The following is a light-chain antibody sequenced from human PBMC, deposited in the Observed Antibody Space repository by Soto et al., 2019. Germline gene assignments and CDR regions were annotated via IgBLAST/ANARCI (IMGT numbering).Light chain of an antibody. CDR1: QGFSNS. CDR2: AAS. CDR3: QQPDSYPCT. V-gene: IGKV1-9*01. Sequence: DIQLTQSPSFLSASVGDRVTITCRASQGFSNSLAWYQQKPGKAPKLLIYAASTLQSGVPSRFSGSGSGTEITLKISSVQPEDVATNYCQQPDSYPCTFGQGTKLEIK. J-gene: IGKJ2*02.